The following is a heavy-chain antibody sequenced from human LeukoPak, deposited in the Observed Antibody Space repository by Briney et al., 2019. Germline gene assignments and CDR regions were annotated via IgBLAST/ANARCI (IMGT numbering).Heavy chain of an antibody. J-gene: IGHJ1*01. V-gene: IGHV6-1*01. CDR2: TYYRSKWYN. CDR3: TRARYYDISTGSGFSETFEE. Sequence: SQTLSLTCVISGDSVSSNSSTWNWIRQSPSRGVEWLGRTYYRSKWYNDYPVSMKSRLRINADTSKSQVSLQLNSVTPEDTAVYYCTRARYYDISTGSGFSETFEEWGPGTLVTVSS. D-gene: IGHD3-9*01. CDR1: GDSVSSNSST.